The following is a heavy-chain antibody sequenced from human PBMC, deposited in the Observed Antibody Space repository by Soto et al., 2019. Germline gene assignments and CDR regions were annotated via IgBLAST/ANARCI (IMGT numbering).Heavy chain of an antibody. CDR1: GFTFSSYS. CDR2: ISSSSSYI. V-gene: IGHV3-21*01. D-gene: IGHD3-9*01. Sequence: GSLRLSCAASGFTFSSYSMNWVRQAPGKGLEWVSSISSSSSYIYYADSVKGRFTISRDNAKNSLYLQMNSLRAEDTAVYYCASYDILTGLNWFDPWGQGTLVTVSS. CDR3: ASYDILTGLNWFDP. J-gene: IGHJ5*02.